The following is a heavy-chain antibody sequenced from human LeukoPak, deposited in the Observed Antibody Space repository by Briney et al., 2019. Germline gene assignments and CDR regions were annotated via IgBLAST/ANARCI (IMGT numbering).Heavy chain of an antibody. CDR2: VGGSDYST. D-gene: IGHD2-2*01. V-gene: IGHV3-23*01. Sequence: GGSLRLSCAASAFTLSSYGMSWVRQAPGKGLEWVSAVGGSDYSTYYADSVEGRFTISRDHSKNTLYLQMNSLRAGDTAVYYCAKGKRYCSITTCYEDAFHIWGQGTMVTVSS. CDR1: AFTLSSYG. CDR3: AKGKRYCSITTCYEDAFHI. J-gene: IGHJ3*02.